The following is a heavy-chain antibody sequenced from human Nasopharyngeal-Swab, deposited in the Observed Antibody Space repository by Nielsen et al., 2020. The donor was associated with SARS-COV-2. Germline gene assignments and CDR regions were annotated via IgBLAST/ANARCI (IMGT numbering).Heavy chain of an antibody. V-gene: IGHV3-30*03. CDR1: GFTFSSYG. CDR3: ARARSWSPAQLYI. Sequence: GESLKISCAASGFTFSSYGMHWVRQAPGKGLEWVAVISYDGSNKNYADSVKGRFTISRDNSKNTLYLQMNSLRAEDTAVYYCARARSWSPAQLYIWGQGTLVTVSS. D-gene: IGHD6-13*01. J-gene: IGHJ4*02. CDR2: ISYDGSNK.